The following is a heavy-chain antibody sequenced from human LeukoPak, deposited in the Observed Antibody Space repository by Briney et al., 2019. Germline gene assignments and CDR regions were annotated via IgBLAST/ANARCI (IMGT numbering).Heavy chain of an antibody. V-gene: IGHV4-59*08. D-gene: IGHD5-18*01. J-gene: IGHJ4*02. Sequence: SETLSLTCTVSGGSISTYYWSWIRQPPGKGLEWVGYIYYSGSTNYNPSLKSRVTISVDTSKNQFSLKLPSVTSADTAVYYCARLRGYSYGTDWGQGTLVTV. CDR1: GGSISTYY. CDR3: ARLRGYSYGTD. CDR2: IYYSGST.